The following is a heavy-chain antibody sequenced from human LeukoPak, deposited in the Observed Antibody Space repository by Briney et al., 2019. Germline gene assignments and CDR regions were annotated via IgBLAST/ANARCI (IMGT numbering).Heavy chain of an antibody. V-gene: IGHV3-7*01. D-gene: IGHD3-10*02. J-gene: IGHJ6*04. CDR3: AELGITMIGGV. CDR2: IKQDESEK. CDR1: GFTFSSNW. Sequence: SGGSLRLSCVASGFTFSSNWMSWVRQAPGKGLEWVANIKQDESEKNYVDSVKGRFTISRDNAKNSLYLQMNSLRAEDTAVYYCAELGITMIGGVWGKGTTVTISS.